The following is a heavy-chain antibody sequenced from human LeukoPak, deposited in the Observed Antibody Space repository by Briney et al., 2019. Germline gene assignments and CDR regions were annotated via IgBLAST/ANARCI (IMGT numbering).Heavy chain of an antibody. CDR2: INHSGST. V-gene: IGHV4-34*01. CDR1: GGSFSGYY. CDR3: ARRRSSMVRGVIIDY. D-gene: IGHD3-10*01. Sequence: SETLSLTCAVYGGSFSGYYWSWIRQPPGKGLEWIGEINHSGSTNYNPSLKSRVTISVDTSKNQFSLKLSSVTAADTAVYYCARRRSSMVRGVIIDYWGQGTLVTVSS. J-gene: IGHJ4*02.